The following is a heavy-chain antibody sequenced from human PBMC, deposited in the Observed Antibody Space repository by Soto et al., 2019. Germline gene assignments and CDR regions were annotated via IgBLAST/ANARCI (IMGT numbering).Heavy chain of an antibody. D-gene: IGHD2-15*01. CDR1: GGSIISGGYY. V-gene: IGHV4-31*03. CDR3: ARDRYCSGGSCYAGYYYYYGMDV. J-gene: IGHJ6*02. Sequence: ASETLSLTCTVSGGSIISGGYYFICIRQHPWNGLELIGYIYYSGSTYYNPSLKSRVTISVDTSKNQFSLKLSSVTAADTAVYYCARDRYCSGGSCYAGYYYYYGMDVWGQGTTVTVSS. CDR2: IYYSGST.